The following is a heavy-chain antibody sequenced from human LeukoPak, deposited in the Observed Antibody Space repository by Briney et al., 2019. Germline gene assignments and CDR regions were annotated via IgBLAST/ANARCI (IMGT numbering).Heavy chain of an antibody. CDR3: AREGDQLLYTDYGMDV. Sequence: ASVKVSCKASGYTFTSYGISWVRQAPGQGLEWMGWISAYNGNTNYAQKLQGRVTMTTDTSTSTAYMELRSLRSDDTAVYYCAREGDQLLYTDYGMDVWGQGTTVTVSS. J-gene: IGHJ6*02. CDR1: GYTFTSYG. D-gene: IGHD2-2*02. V-gene: IGHV1-18*01. CDR2: ISAYNGNT.